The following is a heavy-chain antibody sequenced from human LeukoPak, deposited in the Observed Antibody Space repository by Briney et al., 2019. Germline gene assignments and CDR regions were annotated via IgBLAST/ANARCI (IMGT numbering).Heavy chain of an antibody. Sequence: SETLSLTCAVSGGSISSNNWWIWVRQSPEKGLEWIGEIYHDGSTNYNPSLKSRVTISMDKSKNQLSLKLNFVTAADTAVYYCARDPGITMVRGALDAFDIWGQGTMVTVSS. D-gene: IGHD3-10*01. V-gene: IGHV4-4*02. J-gene: IGHJ3*02. CDR3: ARDPGITMVRGALDAFDI. CDR1: GGSISSNNW. CDR2: IYHDGST.